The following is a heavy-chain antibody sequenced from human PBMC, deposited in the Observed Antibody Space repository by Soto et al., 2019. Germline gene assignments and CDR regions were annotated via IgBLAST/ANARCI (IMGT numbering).Heavy chain of an antibody. Sequence: QVQLVQSGAEVKKPGSSVKVSCKASGGTFSTYTITWVRQAHGQGLEWMGRIIPIIGIINYAQKLQGRVTISADKFTGTAYMELTVLRSDDTAVYYCARDPDSHYYDSHDSSYPWGQGTLVSVSS. CDR2: IIPIIGII. D-gene: IGHD3-22*01. CDR3: ARDPDSHYYDSHDSSYP. CDR1: GGTFSTYT. J-gene: IGHJ5*02. V-gene: IGHV1-69*08.